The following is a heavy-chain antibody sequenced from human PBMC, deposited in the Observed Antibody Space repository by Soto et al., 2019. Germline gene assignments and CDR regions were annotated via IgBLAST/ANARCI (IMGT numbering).Heavy chain of an antibody. D-gene: IGHD6-6*01. V-gene: IGHV5-51*01. CDR2: IHPGDSDT. CDR1: GYSFTSYW. J-gene: IGHJ4*02. Sequence: GESVKISCKGSGYSFTSYWIGWVRQMPGKGLEWMGIIHPGDSDTRYSPSFQGQVTISADKSISTAYLQWSSLKASDTAMYYCATQRGPSSSPFDYWGQGPLVTVSS. CDR3: ATQRGPSSSPFDY.